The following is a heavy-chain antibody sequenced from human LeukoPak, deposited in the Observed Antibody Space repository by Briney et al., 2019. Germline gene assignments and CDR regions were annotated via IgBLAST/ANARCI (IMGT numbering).Heavy chain of an antibody. CDR2: IRSNGGNT. CDR3: ARVMPESYYYGSGFPRPFDY. Sequence: PGGSLRLSCAASGFTFSNFAMHWVRQAPGKGLEFVSSIRSNGGNTYYANSVKGRFTISRDNSKNTLYLQMGSLRTEDMAVYYCARVMPESYYYGSGFPRPFDYWGQGTLVTVSS. J-gene: IGHJ4*02. D-gene: IGHD3-10*01. V-gene: IGHV3-64*01. CDR1: GFTFSNFA.